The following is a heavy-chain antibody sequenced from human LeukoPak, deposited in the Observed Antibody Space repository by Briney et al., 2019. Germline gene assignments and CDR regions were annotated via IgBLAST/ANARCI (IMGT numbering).Heavy chain of an antibody. J-gene: IGHJ6*02. CDR2: IYTSGST. Sequence: SSETLSLTCTVSGGSISSYYWSWIRQPAGKGLEWIGRIYTSGSTNYNPSLKSRVTISVDTSKNQFSLKLSSVTAADTAVYYCARVEDSTPPSYGMDVWGQGTTVTVSS. V-gene: IGHV4-4*07. CDR1: GGSISSYY. CDR3: ARVEDSTPPSYGMDV. D-gene: IGHD2-2*01.